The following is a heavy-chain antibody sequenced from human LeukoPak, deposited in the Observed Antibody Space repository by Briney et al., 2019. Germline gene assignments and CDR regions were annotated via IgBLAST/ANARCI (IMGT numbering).Heavy chain of an antibody. CDR3: TTAPIVVAPPAPFDY. V-gene: IGHV3-15*01. Sequence: KPGGSLRLSCAASGFTFSNAWMSWVRQAPGKGLEWVGRIKSKTDGGTTDYAAPVKGRFTISRDDSKNTLYLQMNSLKTEDTAVYYCTTAPIVVAPPAPFDYWGQGTLVTVSS. D-gene: IGHD2-2*01. CDR2: IKSKTDGGTT. J-gene: IGHJ4*02. CDR1: GFTFSNAW.